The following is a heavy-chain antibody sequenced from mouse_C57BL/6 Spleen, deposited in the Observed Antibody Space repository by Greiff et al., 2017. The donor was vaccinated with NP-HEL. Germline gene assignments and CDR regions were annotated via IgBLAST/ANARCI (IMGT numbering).Heavy chain of an antibody. J-gene: IGHJ4*01. Sequence: VQLQESGPGLVAPSQSLSITCTVSGFSSTSYGVHWVRQPPGKGLEWLVVIWSDGSTTYNSALKSRLSISKDNSKSQVFLKMNSLQTDDTAMYYCARHLGHYYAMDYWGQGTSVTVSS. D-gene: IGHD4-1*01. CDR3: ARHLGHYYAMDY. V-gene: IGHV2-6-1*01. CDR1: GFSSTSYG. CDR2: IWSDGST.